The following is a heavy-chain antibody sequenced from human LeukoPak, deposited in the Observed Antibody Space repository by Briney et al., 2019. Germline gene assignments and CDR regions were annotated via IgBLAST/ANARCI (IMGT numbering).Heavy chain of an antibody. J-gene: IGHJ5*02. V-gene: IGHV3-53*01. CDR2: IYAGDST. CDR1: GFTVSSSY. D-gene: IGHD3-3*01. Sequence: GRSLRLSCAASGFTVSSSYISWVRQAPGEGLEWVSVIYAGDSTYYADSVKGRFIISRDNSKNTVYLQMDSLRAEDTAVYYCARSYTHYDFWSGYTYQNYFDPWGQGTLVTVSS. CDR3: ARSYTHYDFWSGYTYQNYFDP.